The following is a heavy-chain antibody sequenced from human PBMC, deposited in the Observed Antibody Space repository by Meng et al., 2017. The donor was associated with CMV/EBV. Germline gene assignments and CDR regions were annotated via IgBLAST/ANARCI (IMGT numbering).Heavy chain of an antibody. CDR2: MNPNSGNT. J-gene: IGHJ4*02. V-gene: IGHV1-8*01. CDR1: GYTFTSYD. D-gene: IGHD2-2*01. Sequence: ASVKVSCKASGYTFTSYDINWVRQATGQGLEWMGWMNPNSGNTGYAQKFQGRVTMTMNTSISTAYMELSSLRSEDTAVYYCATRGLSDCSSTSCYQIGDYWGQGTLVTVSS. CDR3: ATRGLSDCSSTSCYQIGDY.